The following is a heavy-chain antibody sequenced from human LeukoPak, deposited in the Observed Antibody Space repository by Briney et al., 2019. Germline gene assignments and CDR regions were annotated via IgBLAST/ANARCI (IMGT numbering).Heavy chain of an antibody. CDR3: ARRLWFGDENAFDI. CDR1: GGTFSGYY. V-gene: IGHV4-34*01. Sequence: SETLSLTCAVYGGTFSGYYWSWIRQPPGKGLEWIGEINHSGSTNYNPSLKSRVTISVDTSKNQFSLKLSSATAADTAVYYCARRLWFGDENAFDIWGQGTMVTVSS. CDR2: INHSGST. D-gene: IGHD3-10*01. J-gene: IGHJ3*02.